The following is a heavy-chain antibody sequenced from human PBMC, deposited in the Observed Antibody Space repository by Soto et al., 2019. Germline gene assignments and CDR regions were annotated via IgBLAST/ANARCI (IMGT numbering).Heavy chain of an antibody. CDR2: ISSSSSYI. D-gene: IGHD3-10*02. CDR1: GFTFSSYS. J-gene: IGHJ3*02. Sequence: GGSLRLSCAASGFTFSSYSMNWVRQAPGKGLEWVSSISSSSSYIYYADSVKGRFTISRDNAKNSLYLQMNGLRAEDTAVYYCARALYVERINAFDIWGQGTMVTVSS. V-gene: IGHV3-21*01. CDR3: ARALYVERINAFDI.